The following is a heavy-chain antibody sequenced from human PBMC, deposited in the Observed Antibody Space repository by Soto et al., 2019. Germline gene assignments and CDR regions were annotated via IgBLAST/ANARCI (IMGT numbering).Heavy chain of an antibody. CDR1: GFTFGSYA. D-gene: IGHD1-26*01. J-gene: IGHJ6*03. V-gene: IGHV3-23*01. CDR2: IRGSGRTT. Sequence: EVQLLESGGGLVQPGGSLRLSCAASGFTFGSYAMNWLRQAPGRGLECVSFIRGSGRTTYYADSVKGRFTVSRANSKNTLYMQMNGLRAEDTDLYYCATFSGPVYSCYSLDVWGKGTTVTVSS. CDR3: ATFSGPVYSCYSLDV.